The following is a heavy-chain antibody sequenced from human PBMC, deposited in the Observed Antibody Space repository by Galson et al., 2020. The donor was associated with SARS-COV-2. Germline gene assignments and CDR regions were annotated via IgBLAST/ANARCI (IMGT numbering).Heavy chain of an antibody. J-gene: IGHJ6*02. V-gene: IGHV3-33*01. CDR3: ARVLSHYGMXX. CDR2: IWYDGSNK. CDR1: GFTFSSYG. Sequence: GESLKISCAASGFTFSSYGMHWVRQAPGKGLEWVAVIWYDGSNKYYADSVKGRFTISRDNSKNTLYLQMNSLRAEDTAVYYCARVLSHYGMXXWGXXTXXXVSS.